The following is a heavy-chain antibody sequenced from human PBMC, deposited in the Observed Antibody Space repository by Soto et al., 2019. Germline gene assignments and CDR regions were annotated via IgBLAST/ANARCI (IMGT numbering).Heavy chain of an antibody. J-gene: IGHJ4*02. Sequence: SGPTLVNPTQTLTLTCTFSGFSPSTSGMCVSWIRQPPGKALEWLARIDWDDDKYYSTSLKTRLTISKDTSKNQVVLTMTNMDPVDTATYYCARTRRRDGYNFLIFDYWGQGTLVTVSS. D-gene: IGHD5-12*01. CDR1: GFSPSTSGMC. CDR2: IDWDDDK. V-gene: IGHV2-70*11. CDR3: ARTRRRDGYNFLIFDY.